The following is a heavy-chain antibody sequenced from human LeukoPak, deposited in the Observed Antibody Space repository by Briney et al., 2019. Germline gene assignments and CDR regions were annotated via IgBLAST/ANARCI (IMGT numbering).Heavy chain of an antibody. Sequence: GASVKVFCQASGYTFTSYYMHWVRQAPGQGLEWMGIINPSGGSTSYAQKFQGRVTMTRDMSTSTVYMELISLRSEDTAVYYCARAIFGVVPDSAYYYYMDVWGKGTTVTVSS. J-gene: IGHJ6*03. CDR3: ARAIFGVVPDSAYYYYMDV. CDR1: GYTFTSYY. V-gene: IGHV1-46*01. D-gene: IGHD3-3*01. CDR2: INPSGGST.